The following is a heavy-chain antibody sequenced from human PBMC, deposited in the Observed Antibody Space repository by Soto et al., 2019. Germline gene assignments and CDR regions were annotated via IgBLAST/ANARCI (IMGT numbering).Heavy chain of an antibody. CDR1: SDSISNYY. CDR3: AGLYPLGYAWDF. Sequence: SETLSLTCTVSSDSISNYYWSWIRQPPGKGLEWIGYIHYSGSTDYNPSLKSRVSISGDTSKSQFSLKLSSVTAADTAVYYCAGLYPLGYAWDFWGRGTLVTVSS. CDR2: IHYSGST. V-gene: IGHV4-59*01. J-gene: IGHJ4*01. D-gene: IGHD5-12*01.